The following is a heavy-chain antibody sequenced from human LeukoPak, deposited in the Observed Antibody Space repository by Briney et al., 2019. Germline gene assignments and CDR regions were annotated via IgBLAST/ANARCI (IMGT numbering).Heavy chain of an antibody. CDR3: AKDGKGAPVAGTGYFDY. Sequence: SVKVSCKASGGTFSSYTISWVRQAPGQGLEWMGRIIPILGIANYAQKFQGRVTITADKSTSTAYMELSSLRSEDTAIYYCAKDGKGAPVAGTGYFDYWGQGTLVTVSS. V-gene: IGHV1-69*04. CDR2: IIPILGIA. J-gene: IGHJ4*02. CDR1: GGTFSSYT. D-gene: IGHD6-19*01.